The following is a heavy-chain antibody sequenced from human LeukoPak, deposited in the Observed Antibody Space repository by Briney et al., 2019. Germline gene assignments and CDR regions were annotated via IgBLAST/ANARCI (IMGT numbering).Heavy chain of an antibody. CDR2: IYYSGST. CDR1: GDSISSGGYY. Sequence: SETLSLTCTVSGDSISSGGYYWSWIRQHPGKGLEWIEYIYYSGSTYYNPSLKSRVTISVDTSKNQFSLKLSSVAAPDTAVYYCARGKWAPRAFDIWVQGTMVTVCS. CDR3: ARGKWAPRAFDI. D-gene: IGHD1-26*01. J-gene: IGHJ3*02. V-gene: IGHV4-31*03.